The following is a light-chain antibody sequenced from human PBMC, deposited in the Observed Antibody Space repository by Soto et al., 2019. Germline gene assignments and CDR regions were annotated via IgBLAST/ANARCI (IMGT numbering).Light chain of an antibody. Sequence: QSVLTQPPSVFGSPGQSVTISCTGTSSDVGSYNSVSWYQQPPGTAPKLMIYDVSNRPSGVPDRFSGSKSGNTASLTISGLQAEDEADYYCSSYTHSTTLVFGGGTKLTVL. CDR2: DVS. J-gene: IGLJ2*01. CDR3: SSYTHSTTLV. V-gene: IGLV2-18*02. CDR1: SSDVGSYNS.